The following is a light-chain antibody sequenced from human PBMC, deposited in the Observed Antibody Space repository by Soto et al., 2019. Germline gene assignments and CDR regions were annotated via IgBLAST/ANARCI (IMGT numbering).Light chain of an antibody. CDR2: GAS. CDR3: HQYGGSPQT. V-gene: IGKV3-20*01. CDR1: QSVSNY. Sequence: EIVLTQSPGTLSLSPGERATLSCSASQSVSNYLAWYQRKPGQAPRLLIYGASSRATGIPDRFSGSGSGTDFALTISRLEPEDFAVYCCHQYGGSPQTFGQGTKVEIK. J-gene: IGKJ1*01.